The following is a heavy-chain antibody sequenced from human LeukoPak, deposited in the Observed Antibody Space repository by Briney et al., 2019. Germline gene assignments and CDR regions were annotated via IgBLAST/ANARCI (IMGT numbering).Heavy chain of an antibody. CDR1: GYTFTGYY. D-gene: IGHD3-22*01. J-gene: IGHJ6*02. Sequence: ASVKVSCKASGYTFTGYYMHWVRQAPGQGLEWMGWINPNSGGTNYAQKFQGRVTITADKSTSTAYMELSSLRSEDTAVYYCARARMIVVNGMDVWGQGTTVTVSS. V-gene: IGHV1-2*02. CDR3: ARARMIVVNGMDV. CDR2: INPNSGGT.